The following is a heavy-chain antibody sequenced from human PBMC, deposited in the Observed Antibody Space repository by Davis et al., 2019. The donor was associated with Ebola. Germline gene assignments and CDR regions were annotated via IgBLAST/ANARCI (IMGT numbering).Heavy chain of an antibody. Sequence: GESLKISCAASGFTVSSNYMIWVRQAPGKGLEWVSLLYSSGSTFYADSVKGRFIISRDNYENTLYLQMNSLRVEDTAVYFCARDPSGGSGWSVGYYGMDVWGKGTTFTVSS. CDR3: ARDPSGGSGWSVGYYGMDV. J-gene: IGHJ6*04. D-gene: IGHD6-19*01. CDR1: GFTVSSNY. V-gene: IGHV3-53*01. CDR2: LYSSGST.